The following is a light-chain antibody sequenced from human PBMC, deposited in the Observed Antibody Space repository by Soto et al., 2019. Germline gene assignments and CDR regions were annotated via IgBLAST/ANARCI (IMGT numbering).Light chain of an antibody. CDR1: EAIGND. CDR2: AAS. Sequence: AIQMTQSPSSLSASVGDRVTITCRASEAIGNDLAWYQQKPGKAPKLLIYAASSLQIRVPSRFSGSGSGTDFTLTISSLQPEDFATYYCLQDYNFPFTFGPGT. CDR3: LQDYNFPFT. V-gene: IGKV1-6*01. J-gene: IGKJ3*01.